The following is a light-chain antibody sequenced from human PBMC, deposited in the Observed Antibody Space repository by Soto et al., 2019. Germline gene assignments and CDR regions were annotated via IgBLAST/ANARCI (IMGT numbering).Light chain of an antibody. V-gene: IGKV3-20*01. Sequence: EVVLTQSPGTLSLSPGERATLSCRASQSVSSSYLAWYQQKPGQAPRLLIYGASSRATGIPDRFSGSGSGTDFILTISRLEPEDVTVYYCQQCGSTPLTFGGGTKVEIK. J-gene: IGKJ4*01. CDR2: GAS. CDR3: QQCGSTPLT. CDR1: QSVSSSY.